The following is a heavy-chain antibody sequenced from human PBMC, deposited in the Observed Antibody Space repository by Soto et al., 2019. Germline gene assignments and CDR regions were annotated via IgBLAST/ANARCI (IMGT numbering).Heavy chain of an antibody. CDR3: ARDSNIAARRSYYYYGMDV. CDR2: TYYRSKWYN. Sequence: QTLSLTCAISGDSVSSNSAAWNWIRQSPSRGLEWLGRTYYRSKWYNDYAVSVKSRITINPDTSKNQFSLQLNSVTPEDTAVYYCARDSNIAARRSYYYYGMDVWGQGTTVTVSS. V-gene: IGHV6-1*01. D-gene: IGHD6-6*01. J-gene: IGHJ6*02. CDR1: GDSVSSNSAA.